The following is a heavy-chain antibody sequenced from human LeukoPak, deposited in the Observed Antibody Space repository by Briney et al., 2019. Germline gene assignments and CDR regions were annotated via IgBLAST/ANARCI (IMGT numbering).Heavy chain of an antibody. D-gene: IGHD3-22*01. V-gene: IGHV3-23*01. CDR3: AKEYYDSSGYYPQQAGY. J-gene: IGHJ4*02. CDR1: GFPFSSYA. CDR2: ISETGDRT. Sequence: GGSLRLSCAASGFPFSSYAMNWVRQAPGKGLEWVSAISETGDRTHYADSVKGRFTVSRDNPKDTLYLQMDSLRAEDTAVYYCAKEYYDSSGYYPQQAGYWGQGTLVTVSS.